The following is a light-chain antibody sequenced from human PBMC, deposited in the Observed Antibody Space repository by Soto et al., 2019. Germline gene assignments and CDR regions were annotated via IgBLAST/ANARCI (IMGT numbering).Light chain of an antibody. J-gene: IGKJ5*01. CDR1: QGISNY. Sequence: DIQMTQSPSSLSASVGDRVTITCRASQGISNYLAWYQQKPGKVPKLLVYAASTLQSGVPSRFSGSGSGTDFTLTISSLQPEDFAVYYCQQYNNWPPITFGQGTRLEIK. V-gene: IGKV1-27*01. CDR3: QQYNNWPPIT. CDR2: AAS.